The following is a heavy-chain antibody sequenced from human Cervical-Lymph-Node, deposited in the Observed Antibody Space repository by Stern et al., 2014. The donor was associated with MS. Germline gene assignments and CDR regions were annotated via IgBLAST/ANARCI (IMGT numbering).Heavy chain of an antibody. Sequence: QMQLVQSGPEVKKPGSSVNVSCQASGGTFNVYDINWLRQAPGQGLEWLGGIIPIIGLANYAQKFQGRVTITADESTRTSSMQLTSLTSNDTAIYYCARDGRHTNNYGLDVWGQGTTVTVSS. CDR2: IIPIIGLA. CDR3: ARDGRHTNNYGLDV. J-gene: IGHJ6*02. V-gene: IGHV1-69*01. CDR1: GGTFNVYD.